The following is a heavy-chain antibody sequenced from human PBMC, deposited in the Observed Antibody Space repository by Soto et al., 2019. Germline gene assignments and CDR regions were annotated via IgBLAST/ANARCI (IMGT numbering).Heavy chain of an antibody. CDR3: ARGQTTGRASSYYDFWSGYHYYFDY. D-gene: IGHD3-3*01. CDR1: GYTFTSYG. CDR2: ISAYNGNT. Sequence: GASVKVSCKASGYTFTSYGISWVRQAPGQGLEWMGWISAYNGNTNYAQKLQGRVTMTTDTSTSTAYMELRSLRSDDTAVYYCARGQTTGRASSYYDFWSGYHYYFDYWGQGTLVTVSS. J-gene: IGHJ4*02. V-gene: IGHV1-18*01.